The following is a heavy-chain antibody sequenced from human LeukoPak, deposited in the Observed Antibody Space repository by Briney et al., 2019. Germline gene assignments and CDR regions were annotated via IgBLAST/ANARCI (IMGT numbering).Heavy chain of an antibody. CDR3: ARVGSDFWSGYFDY. D-gene: IGHD3-3*01. Sequence: GGSLRLSCAASGFTFSSYAMTWVRQAPGKGLEWVSAISGSGDNTYYAGSVKGRYTISRDNAKNTLYLQMNSLRAEDTAVYYCARVGSDFWSGYFDYWGQGTLVTVSS. J-gene: IGHJ4*02. V-gene: IGHV3-23*01. CDR1: GFTFSSYA. CDR2: ISGSGDNT.